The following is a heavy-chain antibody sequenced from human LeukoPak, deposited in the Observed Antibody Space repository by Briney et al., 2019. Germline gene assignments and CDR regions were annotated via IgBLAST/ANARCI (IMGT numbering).Heavy chain of an antibody. CDR3: ARDIEGYYDFWSGYYTESDYFDY. Sequence: ASVKVSCKASGYTFTGYYMHWVRQAPGQGLEWMGWINPNSGGTNYAQKFQGRVTMTRDTSISTAYMELRSLRSDDTAVYYCARDIEGYYDFWSGYYTESDYFDYWGQGTLVTVSS. V-gene: IGHV1-2*02. CDR1: GYTFTGYY. CDR2: INPNSGGT. J-gene: IGHJ4*02. D-gene: IGHD3-3*01.